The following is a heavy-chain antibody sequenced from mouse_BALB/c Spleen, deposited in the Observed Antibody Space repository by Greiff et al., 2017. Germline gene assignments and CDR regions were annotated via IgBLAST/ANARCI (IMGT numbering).Heavy chain of an antibody. CDR1: GFTFSSYA. CDR3: ARGGDWGTYYFDY. J-gene: IGHJ2*01. CDR2: ISSGGST. D-gene: IGHD4-1*01. V-gene: IGHV5-6-5*01. Sequence: EVQVVESGGGLVKPGGSLKLSCAASGFTFSSYAMSWVRQTPEKRLEWVASISSGGSTYYPDSVKGRFTISRDNARNILYLQMSSLRSEDTAMYYCARGGDWGTYYFDYWGQGTTLTVSS.